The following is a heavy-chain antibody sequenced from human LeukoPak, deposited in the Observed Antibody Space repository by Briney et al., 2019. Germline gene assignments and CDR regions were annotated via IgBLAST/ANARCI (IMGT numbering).Heavy chain of an antibody. CDR2: IKQDGSEK. CDR1: GFTFSSYW. D-gene: IGHD3-3*01. V-gene: IGHV3-7*01. CDR3: ARDGEGIRFLGWLPRPRVYNWFDP. Sequence: GGSLRLSCAASGFTFSSYWMSWVRQAPGKGLEWVANIKQDGSEKYYVDSVKGRFTISRDNAKNSLYLQMNSLRAEDTAVYYCARDGEGIRFLGWLPRPRVYNWFDPWGQGTLVTVSS. J-gene: IGHJ5*02.